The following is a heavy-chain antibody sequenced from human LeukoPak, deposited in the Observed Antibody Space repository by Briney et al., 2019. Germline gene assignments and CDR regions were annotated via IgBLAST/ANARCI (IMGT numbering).Heavy chain of an antibody. CDR2: INHSGST. J-gene: IGHJ3*02. Sequence: SETLSLTCADSGGSFSGYYWSWLRQPPGKGLEWIGEINHSGSTNYNPSLKSRVTISVDTFKNQFSLNLSSVTAADTAVYYCAYYYDSSGTDDAFDIWGQGTMVTVSS. D-gene: IGHD3-22*01. V-gene: IGHV4-34*01. CDR3: AYYYDSSGTDDAFDI. CDR1: GGSFSGYY.